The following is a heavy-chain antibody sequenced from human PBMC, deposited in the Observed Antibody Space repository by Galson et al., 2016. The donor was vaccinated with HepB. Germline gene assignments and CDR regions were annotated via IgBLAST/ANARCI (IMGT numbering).Heavy chain of an antibody. CDR2: ISSGSDYI. Sequence: LRLSCPASAFTFSRYSMSWVRQAPGRGLGSLSSISSGSDYIHYADSVKGRFTISSDNAKNSLYLHLSSLRVDDTAVYYCARAMGQYQLLSFAMNVWGQGTMVAVSS. CDR1: AFTFSRYS. D-gene: IGHD2-21*01. J-gene: IGHJ6*02. CDR3: ARAMGQYQLLSFAMNV. V-gene: IGHV3-21*01.